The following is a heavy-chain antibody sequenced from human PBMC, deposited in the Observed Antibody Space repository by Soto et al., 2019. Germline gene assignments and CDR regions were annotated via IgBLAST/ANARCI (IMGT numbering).Heavy chain of an antibody. V-gene: IGHV3-21*01. D-gene: IGHD3-22*01. J-gene: IGHJ6*02. Sequence: GGSLRLSCAASGSTFSSYSMNWVRQAPGKGLEWVSSISSSSSYIYYADSVKGRFTISRDNAKNSLYLQMNSLRAEDTAVYYCAREVTMIVGMDVWGQGTTVTVSS. CDR3: AREVTMIVGMDV. CDR1: GSTFSSYS. CDR2: ISSSSSYI.